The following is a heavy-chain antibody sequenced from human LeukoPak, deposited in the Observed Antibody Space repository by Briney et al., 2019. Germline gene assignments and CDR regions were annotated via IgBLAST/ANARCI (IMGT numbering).Heavy chain of an antibody. CDR1: GGSISSGGYY. Sequence: PPETLSLTCTVSGGSISSGGYYWSWIRQHPGKGLEWIGYIYYSGSTYYNPSLKSRVTISVDTSKNQFSLKLSSVTAADTAVYYCARVRIVVVPAAISTYYFDYWGQGTLVTVSS. V-gene: IGHV4-31*03. CDR2: IYYSGST. CDR3: ARVRIVVVPAAISTYYFDY. D-gene: IGHD2-2*02. J-gene: IGHJ4*02.